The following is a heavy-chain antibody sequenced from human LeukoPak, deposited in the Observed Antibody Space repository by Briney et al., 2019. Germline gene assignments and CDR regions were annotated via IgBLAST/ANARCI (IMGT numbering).Heavy chain of an antibody. D-gene: IGHD4-17*01. CDR3: AKGRGTTVTSAANY. CDR1: GFTFSSYA. J-gene: IGHJ4*02. CDR2: IGGSGDNT. Sequence: GGSLRLSCAASGFTFSSYAMSWVRQAPGKGLEWVSGIGGSGDNTFYADSVKDRFTISRDNSKNTLFLQTNSLRAEDTAVYCAKGRGTTVTSAANYWGQGTLVTVSS. V-gene: IGHV3-23*01.